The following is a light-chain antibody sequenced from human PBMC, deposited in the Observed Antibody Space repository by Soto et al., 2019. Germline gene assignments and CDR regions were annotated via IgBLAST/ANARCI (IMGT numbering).Light chain of an antibody. CDR2: GAS. Sequence: EIVLTQSPGTLSLSPGERATLSCRASQSVSQNFLAWYQQKPGQAPRLLINGASSRATGIPDRFSGSGSGTDFSLTIDRLEPEDFAVYFCQQDGSSPPTFGGGTKVAIK. V-gene: IGKV3-20*01. J-gene: IGKJ4*01. CDR3: QQDGSSPPT. CDR1: QSVSQNF.